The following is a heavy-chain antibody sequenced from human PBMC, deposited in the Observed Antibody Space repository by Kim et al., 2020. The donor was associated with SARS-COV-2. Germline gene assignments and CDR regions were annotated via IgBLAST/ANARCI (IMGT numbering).Heavy chain of an antibody. CDR2: INHSGST. J-gene: IGHJ4*02. D-gene: IGHD1-26*01. V-gene: IGHV4-34*01. Sequence: SETLSLTCAVYGGSFSGYYWSWIRQPPGKGLEWIGEINHSGSTNYNPSLKSRVTISVDTSKNQFSLKLSSVTAADTAVYYCARRLFRGGSYYASSVDYWGQGTLVTVSS. CDR1: GGSFSGYY. CDR3: ARRLFRGGSYYASSVDY.